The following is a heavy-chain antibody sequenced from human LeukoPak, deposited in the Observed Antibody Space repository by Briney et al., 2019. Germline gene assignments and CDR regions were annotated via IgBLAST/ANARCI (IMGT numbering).Heavy chain of an antibody. Sequence: ASVKVSCKVSGKTLSDLSIHWLRQPPGKGLEWLGGSDPEDGERIYAQMFQGRVTMTEDTSIDTAYMELSSLRSEDTAVYYCARASITICGVVIISLGFDYWGQGTLVTVSS. J-gene: IGHJ4*02. CDR1: GKTLSDLS. D-gene: IGHD3-3*01. V-gene: IGHV1-24*01. CDR3: ARASITICGVVIISLGFDY. CDR2: SDPEDGER.